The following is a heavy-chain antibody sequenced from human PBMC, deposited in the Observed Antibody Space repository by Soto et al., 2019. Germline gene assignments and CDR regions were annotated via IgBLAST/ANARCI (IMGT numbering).Heavy chain of an antibody. Sequence: GGSLRLSCAASGFTFSGSAMHWVRQASGKGLEWVGRIRSKANSYATAYAASVKGRFTISRDDSKNTAYLQMNSLKTEDTAVYYCTRVSRNYVRGVIRVGWGYWGQGTLVTVSS. CDR2: IRSKANSYAT. CDR1: GFTFSGSA. CDR3: TRVSRNYVRGVIRVGWGY. J-gene: IGHJ4*02. V-gene: IGHV3-73*01. D-gene: IGHD3-10*02.